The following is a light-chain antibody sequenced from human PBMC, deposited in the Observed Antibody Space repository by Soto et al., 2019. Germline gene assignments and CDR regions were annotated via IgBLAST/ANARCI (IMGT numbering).Light chain of an antibody. CDR1: QSICAW. CDR2: KAS. J-gene: IGKJ1*01. Sequence: DIQMTQSPSTLSASVGDSVSINCRASQSICAWLAWYQQKPGKAPRLLIYKASTLEIGVPSRFSGSGSGTEFTLTISSLQPDDVAIYYCQQYNDYSWTFGQGTKVDLK. CDR3: QQYNDYSWT. V-gene: IGKV1-5*03.